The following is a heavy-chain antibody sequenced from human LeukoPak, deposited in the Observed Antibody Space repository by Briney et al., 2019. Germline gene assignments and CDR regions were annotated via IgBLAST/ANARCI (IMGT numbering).Heavy chain of an antibody. Sequence: GGSLRLSCAASGFTFSSYWMSWVRQAPGKGLEWVANINKDGGEKYYVDSVEGRFTISRDDAKNSLYLQMNSLRADDTAVYYCVKDSPPRYSGSPPAYWGQGTLVTVSS. CDR2: INKDGGEK. J-gene: IGHJ4*02. V-gene: IGHV3-7*03. CDR3: VKDSPPRYSGSPPAY. D-gene: IGHD1-26*01. CDR1: GFTFSSYW.